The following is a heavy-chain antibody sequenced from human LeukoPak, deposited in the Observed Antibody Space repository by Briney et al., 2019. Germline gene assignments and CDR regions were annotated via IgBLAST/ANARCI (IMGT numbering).Heavy chain of an antibody. D-gene: IGHD3-22*01. CDR3: ARAANTRYYYDSSGYYSTPFDY. CDR1: GGSISSYY. V-gene: IGHV4-59*01. CDR2: ISYSGSY. Sequence: SETLSLTCTVSGGSISSYYWSWIRQPPGKGLEWIGYISYSGSYNYNPSLKSRVTISVDTSKNQFSLKLSSVTAADTAVYYCARAANTRYYYDSSGYYSTPFDYWGQGTLVTVSS. J-gene: IGHJ4*02.